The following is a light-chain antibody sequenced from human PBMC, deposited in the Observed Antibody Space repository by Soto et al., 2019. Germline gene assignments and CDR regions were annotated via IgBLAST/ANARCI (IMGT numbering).Light chain of an antibody. CDR3: SSYTSSSTYV. CDR2: DVS. CDR1: SSHVGGYTY. Sequence: QSVLTQPASVSGSPGQSITISCTGTSSHVGGYTYVSWYQQHPGKAPNLMIYDVSNRPSGVSNRFTGSKSGNTASLTISGLQAEDEADYYCSSYTSSSTYVFGTGTKVTVL. V-gene: IGLV2-14*01. J-gene: IGLJ1*01.